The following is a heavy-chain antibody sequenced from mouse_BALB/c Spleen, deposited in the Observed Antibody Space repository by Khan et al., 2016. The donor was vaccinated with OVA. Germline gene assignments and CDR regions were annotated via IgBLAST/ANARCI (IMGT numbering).Heavy chain of an antibody. CDR1: GDSFTGYT. D-gene: IGHD2-10*01. Sequence: VQLKQSGPELVKPGGSMKISCKASGDSFTGYTMNWMKQSHGKNLEWIGLINPYNGGTSYNQKFKGQATLTVDKSSSTAYMELLSLPSEDSAVYYCARSASYGTGVEAWFAYWGQGTLVTVSA. CDR2: INPYNGGT. J-gene: IGHJ3*01. CDR3: ARSASYGTGVEAWFAY. V-gene: IGHV1-18*01.